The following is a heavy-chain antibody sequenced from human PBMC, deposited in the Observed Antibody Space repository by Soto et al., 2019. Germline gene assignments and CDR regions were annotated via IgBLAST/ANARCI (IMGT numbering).Heavy chain of an antibody. Sequence: GGSLSLSCAASGFTFSSYAKHWVRQAPGKGLEWVAVISYDGSNKYYADSVKGRFTISRDNSKNTLYLQMTSLRAEDTAVYYCARGSTLGLRGYYFDYWGQGTLVTVSS. V-gene: IGHV3-30-3*01. CDR1: GFTFSSYA. CDR3: ARGSTLGLRGYYFDY. J-gene: IGHJ4*02. CDR2: ISYDGSNK. D-gene: IGHD2-21*01.